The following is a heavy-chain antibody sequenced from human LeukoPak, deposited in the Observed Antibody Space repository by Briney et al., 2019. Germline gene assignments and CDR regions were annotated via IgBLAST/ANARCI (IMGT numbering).Heavy chain of an antibody. CDR2: MNPNSGNT. D-gene: IGHD2-15*01. J-gene: IGHJ4*02. V-gene: IGHV1-8*01. CDR1: GYTFTRYD. Sequence: GASVRVSCKASGYTFTRYDINWGGQAAGQGGEWMGWMNPNSGNTGYAQKFQGRVTIPRNTSISTAYMELSSLRSEDTAVYYCARVERSLIVVVVAAAFDYWGQGTLVTVSS. CDR3: ARVERSLIVVVVAAAFDY.